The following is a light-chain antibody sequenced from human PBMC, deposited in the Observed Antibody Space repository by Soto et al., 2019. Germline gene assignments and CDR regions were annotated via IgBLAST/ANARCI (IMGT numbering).Light chain of an antibody. CDR3: SSYTADSTLEVV. V-gene: IGLV2-14*01. CDR2: EVT. CDR1: SSDGDS. Sequence: QSVLTQPASVSGSPGQSITISCSGTSSDGDSVSWYQQHPGKAPKLIIYEVTNRPSGVSNRFSGSKSDYTASLTISGLQAEDEADYYCSSYTADSTLEVVFGGGTKVTVL. J-gene: IGLJ2*01.